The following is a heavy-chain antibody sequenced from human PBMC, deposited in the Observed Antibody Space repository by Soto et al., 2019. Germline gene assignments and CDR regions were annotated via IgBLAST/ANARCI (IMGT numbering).Heavy chain of an antibody. CDR2: MYYTGNK. J-gene: IGHJ5*02. CDR3: ARRSSSSLGSLFDP. Sequence: SETLSLTCTVSGGSISSSTYYWDWIRHPPGKGLEWIGAMYYTGNKNYNPSLESRVTMSVDTSKNQFSLKLSSVTPTDTAVHYCARRSSSSLGSLFDPWGRGILVTVSS. D-gene: IGHD6-6*01. CDR1: GGSISSSTYY. V-gene: IGHV4-39*01.